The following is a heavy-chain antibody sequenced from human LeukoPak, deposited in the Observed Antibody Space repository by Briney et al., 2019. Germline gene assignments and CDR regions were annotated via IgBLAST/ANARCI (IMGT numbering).Heavy chain of an antibody. CDR2: MSSSGSDS. J-gene: IGHJ6*02. CDR3: AKDREYSGSYRPGPTRYYYGMDV. Sequence: PGGSLRLSCAASGFTFSTYEMNWVRQAPGKGLEWISYMSSSGSDSHYADSVRGRFTISRDNSKNTLYLQMNSLRAEDTAVFYCAKDREYSGSYRPGPTRYYYGMDVWGQGTTVTVSS. V-gene: IGHV3-48*03. D-gene: IGHD1-26*01. CDR1: GFTFSTYE.